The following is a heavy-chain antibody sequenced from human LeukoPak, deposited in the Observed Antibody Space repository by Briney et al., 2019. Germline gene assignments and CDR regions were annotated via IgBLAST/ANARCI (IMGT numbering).Heavy chain of an antibody. Sequence: SETLSLTCAVYGGSFSGYYWSWIRQPPGKGLEWIGEINHSGSTNYNPSLKSRVTISVNTSKNQFSLKLSSVTAADTAVYYCARREGSGSYYTLDYWGQGTLVTVSS. V-gene: IGHV4-34*01. J-gene: IGHJ4*02. D-gene: IGHD3-10*01. CDR1: GGSFSGYY. CDR2: INHSGST. CDR3: ARREGSGSYYTLDY.